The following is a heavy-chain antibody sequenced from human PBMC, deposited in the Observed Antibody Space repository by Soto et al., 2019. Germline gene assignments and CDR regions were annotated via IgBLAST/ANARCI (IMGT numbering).Heavy chain of an antibody. D-gene: IGHD6-6*01. CDR2: VHYSGSS. CDR1: GVSFGSHD. CDR3: ARRDYSTTSLGPFDY. Sequence: GSLSLTAVVSGVSFGSHDWGWVRQPPGSGLEWIGYVHYSGSSNYSAALKRRVTMSVDTSKNQFSLILISVTAADTAVYFCARRDYSTTSLGPFDYWGQGILVTVSS. J-gene: IGHJ4*02. V-gene: IGHV4-59*11.